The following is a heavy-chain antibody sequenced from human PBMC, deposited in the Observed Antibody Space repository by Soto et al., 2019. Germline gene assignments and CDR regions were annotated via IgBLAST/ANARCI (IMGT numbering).Heavy chain of an antibody. CDR2: IIPIFGTA. CDR3: ARDGVRGVRILNWFDP. V-gene: IGHV1-69*13. Sequence: VASVKVSCKASGGTFSSYAISWVRQAPGQGLEWMGGIIPIFGTANYAQKFQGRVTITADESTSTAYMELSSLRSEDTAVYYCARDGVRGVRILNWFDPWGQGTLVTVSS. CDR1: GGTFSSYA. J-gene: IGHJ5*02. D-gene: IGHD3-10*01.